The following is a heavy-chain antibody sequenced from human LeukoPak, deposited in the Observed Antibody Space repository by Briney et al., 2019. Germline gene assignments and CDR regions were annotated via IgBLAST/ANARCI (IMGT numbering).Heavy chain of an antibody. Sequence: GESLKISCKTSGYSFTSYCIGWVRQMPGKGLEWMGIIYPGDSDTRYSPSFQGQVTISADKSISTAYLQWSSLKASDTAMYYCARSRIAAAGTPNWFDPWGQGTLVTVSS. CDR2: IYPGDSDT. J-gene: IGHJ5*02. CDR1: GYSFTSYC. D-gene: IGHD6-13*01. CDR3: ARSRIAAAGTPNWFDP. V-gene: IGHV5-51*01.